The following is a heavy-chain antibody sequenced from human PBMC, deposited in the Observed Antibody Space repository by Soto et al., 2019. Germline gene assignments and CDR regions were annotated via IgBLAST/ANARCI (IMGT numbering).Heavy chain of an antibody. Sequence: QVHLQESGPGLVKPSETLSLTCTVSGGSINNHYWSWIRQPPGKGLEWIGYIYYTGSTNYNPSLKRRVTMSVDTSKTQFSLNLTSLTAADTAIYYCARANWYSEYWGQGTLVTVSS. J-gene: IGHJ4*02. CDR3: ARANWYSEY. V-gene: IGHV4-59*11. D-gene: IGHD7-27*01. CDR1: GGSINNHY. CDR2: IYYTGST.